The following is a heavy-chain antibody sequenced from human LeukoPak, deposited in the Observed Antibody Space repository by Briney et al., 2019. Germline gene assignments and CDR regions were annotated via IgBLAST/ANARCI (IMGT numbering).Heavy chain of an antibody. CDR2: INHSGSS. Sequence: SETLSLTCAVSGGSISSSNWWSWIRQPPGKGLEWIGEINHSGSSNYNPSLKSRVTISLDTSKNQFSLKLSSVTAADTAVYYCARGWGYYYYYMDVWGKGTTVTVSS. CDR1: GGSISSSNW. V-gene: IGHV4/OR15-8*01. D-gene: IGHD7-27*01. CDR3: ARGWGYYYYYMDV. J-gene: IGHJ6*03.